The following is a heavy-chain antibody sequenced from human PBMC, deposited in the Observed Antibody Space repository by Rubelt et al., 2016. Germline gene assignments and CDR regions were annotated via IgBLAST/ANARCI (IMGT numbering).Heavy chain of an antibody. CDR3: AAAAASFAGGVLGH. D-gene: IGHD2-2*01. J-gene: IGHJ4*02. Sequence: EVQLVESGGGLVQPGGSLRLSCAASGFTFSSYDMHWVRQATGKGLEWVSAIGTAGDTYYPGSVKGRFTISRDNAKNSLYLQKSSRGAVDTAVYYGAAAAASFAGGVLGHWRQGALVTVSS. V-gene: IGHV3-13*01. CDR1: GFTFSSYD. CDR2: IGTAGDT.